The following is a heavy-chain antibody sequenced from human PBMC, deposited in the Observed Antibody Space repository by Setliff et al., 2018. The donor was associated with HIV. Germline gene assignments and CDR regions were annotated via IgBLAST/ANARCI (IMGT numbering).Heavy chain of an antibody. D-gene: IGHD4-17*01. Sequence: SETLSLTCTVSGGSISGHYWSWIRQSPGRELEWIGYIYSTGSTNYNPSLQSRVSISMDASKNKFSLKVTSVTSADTAVYYCAKGAGFYGDYTFDYWGQGHLVTVSS. J-gene: IGHJ4*02. CDR3: AKGAGFYGDYTFDY. CDR2: IYSTGST. V-gene: IGHV4-59*11. CDR1: GGSISGHY.